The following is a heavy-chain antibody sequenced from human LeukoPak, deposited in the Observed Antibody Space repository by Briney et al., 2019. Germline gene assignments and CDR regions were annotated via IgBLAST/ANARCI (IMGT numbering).Heavy chain of an antibody. V-gene: IGHV4-34*01. J-gene: IGHJ6*03. CDR2: INHSGST. CDR1: GGSFSGYY. CDR3: ARSGFLAARRGFYYYYYMDV. Sequence: SETLSLTCAVYGGSFSGYYWSWIRQPPGKGLEWIGEINHSGSTNYNPSLKSRVTISVDTSKNQFSLKLSSVTAADTAVYYCARSGFLAARRGFYYYYYMDVRGKGTTVTVSS. D-gene: IGHD6-6*01.